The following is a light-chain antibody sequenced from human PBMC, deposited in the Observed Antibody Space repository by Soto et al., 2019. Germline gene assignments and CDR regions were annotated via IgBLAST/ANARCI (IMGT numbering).Light chain of an antibody. CDR1: SSDVGAYNY. J-gene: IGLJ1*01. Sequence: QSALTQPASVSGSPGQSITISCTGTSSDVGAYNYVSWYQQHPGKAPKLMIYDVTNRPSGVSNRFSGSKSDNTASLTISGLQAEDEADYFRSSHSKLTPYVFGTGTKVTVL. CDR2: DVT. CDR3: SSHSKLTPYV. V-gene: IGLV2-14*01.